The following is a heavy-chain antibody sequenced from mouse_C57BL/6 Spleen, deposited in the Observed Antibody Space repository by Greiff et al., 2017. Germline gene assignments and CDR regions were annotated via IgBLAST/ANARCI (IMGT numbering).Heavy chain of an antibody. CDR1: GYAFTNYL. CDR2: INPGSGGT. Sequence: QVQLQQSGAELVRPGTSVKVSCKASGYAFTNYLIEWVKQRPGQGLEWIGVINPGSGGTNYNEKFKGKATLTADKSSSTAYMQLSSLTSEDSAVYFCARYYYGSSYPFAYWGQGTLVTVSA. D-gene: IGHD1-1*01. V-gene: IGHV1-54*01. J-gene: IGHJ3*01. CDR3: ARYYYGSSYPFAY.